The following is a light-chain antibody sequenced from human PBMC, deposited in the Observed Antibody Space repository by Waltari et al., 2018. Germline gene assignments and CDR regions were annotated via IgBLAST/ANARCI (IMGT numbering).Light chain of an antibody. CDR2: AAS. Sequence: EIVMTQSPATLSVSPGDGATLSCRASQSISRNLAWYQQRPGQSPRLLIYAASTRATGVPGRLGGSGSGTEFTLSISTLQSEDFGVYYCQQYDDWPPLTFGGGTKVEIK. CDR1: QSISRN. V-gene: IGKV3-15*01. CDR3: QQYDDWPPLT. J-gene: IGKJ4*01.